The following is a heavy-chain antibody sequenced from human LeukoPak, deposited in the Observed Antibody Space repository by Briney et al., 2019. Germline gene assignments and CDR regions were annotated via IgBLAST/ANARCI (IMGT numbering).Heavy chain of an antibody. D-gene: IGHD1-26*01. CDR3: ARGRYFYSGSYLGFDP. Sequence: SETLSLTCTVSGGSISSYYWSSIRQPAGKGLEWIGRIYTSGSTNYNPSLKSRVTMSVDTSKNQFSLKLSSVTAADTAVYYCARGRYFYSGSYLGFDPWGQGTLVTVSA. J-gene: IGHJ5*02. V-gene: IGHV4-4*07. CDR1: GGSISSYY. CDR2: IYTSGST.